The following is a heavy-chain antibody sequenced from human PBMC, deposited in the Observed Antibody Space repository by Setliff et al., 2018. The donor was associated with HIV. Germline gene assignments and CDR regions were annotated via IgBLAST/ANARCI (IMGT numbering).Heavy chain of an antibody. V-gene: IGHV1-46*01. Sequence: ASVKVSCKASGYIFSTHYIHWVRRAPGQGLEWMGIINCASGRTVYTEKIKGRLAMARDMSRTTVYMELTSLRTEDTAVYYCARGGYSGEFLDAFDIWGQGTLVTVSS. D-gene: IGHD5-12*01. CDR3: ARGGYSGEFLDAFDI. CDR2: INCASGRT. CDR1: GYIFSTHY. J-gene: IGHJ3*02.